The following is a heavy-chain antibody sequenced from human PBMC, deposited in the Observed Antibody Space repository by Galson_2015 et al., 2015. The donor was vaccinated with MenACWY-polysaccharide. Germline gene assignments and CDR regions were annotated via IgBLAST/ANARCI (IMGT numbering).Heavy chain of an antibody. Sequence: SLRLSCAASGFTFSSYWMHWVRHAPGKGLVWVSRINSDGSSTGYADSVKGRLTISRDNAKNTLYLQMNSLRADDTAVYYCARDPRGARRSYVDNGGQGIQVTGSS. CDR2: INSDGSST. CDR1: GFTFSSYW. CDR3: ARDPRGARRSYVDN. V-gene: IGHV3-74*01. J-gene: IGHJ4*02.